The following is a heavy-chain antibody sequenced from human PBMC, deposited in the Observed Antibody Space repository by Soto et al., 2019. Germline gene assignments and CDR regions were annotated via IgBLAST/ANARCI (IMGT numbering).Heavy chain of an antibody. CDR2: ISTDGSST. CDR3: ARGLRSVMTGY. J-gene: IGHJ4*02. CDR1: GLTFNRYW. D-gene: IGHD2-21*01. Sequence: EVQMVESGGGLVQPGGSLRLSCVASGLTFNRYWMYWVRQAPGKGLVWISRISTDGSSTTYADSVKGRFTISRDNAKNTLYLLMNSLRAEDTAVYYCARGLRSVMTGYWGQGTLVTVSS. V-gene: IGHV3-74*03.